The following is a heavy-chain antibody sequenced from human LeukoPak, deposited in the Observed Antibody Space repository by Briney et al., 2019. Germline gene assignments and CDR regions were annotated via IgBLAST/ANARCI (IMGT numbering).Heavy chain of an antibody. CDR3: AGDGLVRGVTNWFDP. CDR1: GGTFSSYA. J-gene: IGHJ5*02. Sequence: SVKVSCKASGGTFSSYAISWVRQAPGQGLEWMGGIIPIFGTANYAQKFQGRVTITTDESTSTAYMELSSLRSEDTAVYSCAGDGLVRGVTNWFDPWGQGTLVTVSS. CDR2: IIPIFGTA. D-gene: IGHD3-10*01. V-gene: IGHV1-69*05.